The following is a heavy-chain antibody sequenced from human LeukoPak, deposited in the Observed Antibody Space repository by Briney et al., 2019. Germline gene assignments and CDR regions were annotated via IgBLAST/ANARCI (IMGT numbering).Heavy chain of an antibody. D-gene: IGHD2-15*01. CDR3: ARVNCSGGSCYRDY. CDR1: GFTFSSYG. V-gene: IGHV3-33*01. Sequence: GGSLRLSCVASGFTFSSYGMHWVRPAPGKGPEWVAVIWYDGSNKYYADSVKGRFTISRDNSKNTLYLQMNSLRAEDTAVYYCARVNCSGGSCYRDYWGQGTLVTVSS. J-gene: IGHJ4*02. CDR2: IWYDGSNK.